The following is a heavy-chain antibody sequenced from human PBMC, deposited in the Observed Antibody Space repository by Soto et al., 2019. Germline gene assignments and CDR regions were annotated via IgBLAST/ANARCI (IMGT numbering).Heavy chain of an antibody. J-gene: IGHJ4*02. Sequence: SETLSLTCAVSVGSFTSNNWWTCVRQPPGQGLEWIGEIYRTGSTNYNPSLKSRVTISLDKSENQFSLKVTSLTAADTAVYYCASRDPGTSVDYWGQGTLVTVSS. CDR3: ASRDPGTSVDY. V-gene: IGHV4-4*02. CDR1: VGSFTSNNW. D-gene: IGHD1-7*01. CDR2: IYRTGST.